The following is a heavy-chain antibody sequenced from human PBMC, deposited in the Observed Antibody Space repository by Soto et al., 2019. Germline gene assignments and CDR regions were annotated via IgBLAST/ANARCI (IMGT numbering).Heavy chain of an antibody. CDR3: AREGFLGSYGPVYFDY. V-gene: IGHV3-33*01. CDR2: IWYDGSNK. CDR1: GFTFSSYG. Sequence: QVQLVESGGGVVQPGRSLRLSCAASGFTFSSYGMHWVRQAPGKGLEWVAVIWYDGSNKYYADSVKGRFTISRDNSKNTLYLQMNSLRAEDTAVYYCAREGFLGSYGPVYFDYWGQGTLVTVSS. J-gene: IGHJ4*02. D-gene: IGHD3-16*01.